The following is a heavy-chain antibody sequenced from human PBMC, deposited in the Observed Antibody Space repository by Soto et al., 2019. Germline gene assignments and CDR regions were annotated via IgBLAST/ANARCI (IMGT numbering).Heavy chain of an antibody. CDR2: ISSSGSTI. Sequence: GESLKISCAASGFTFSDYYMSWIRQAPGKGLEWVSYISSSGSTIYYADSVKGRFTISRDNAKNSLYLQMNSLRAEDTAVYYCARGYSYYYFDYWGQGTLVTVSS. CDR1: GFTFSDYY. J-gene: IGHJ4*02. D-gene: IGHD5-18*01. CDR3: ARGYSYYYFDY. V-gene: IGHV3-11*01.